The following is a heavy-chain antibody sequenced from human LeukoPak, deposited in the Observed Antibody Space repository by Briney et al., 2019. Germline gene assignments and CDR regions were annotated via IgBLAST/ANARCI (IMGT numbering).Heavy chain of an antibody. D-gene: IGHD6-19*01. Sequence: PGGSLRLSCAASGFTFSSYEINWVRLAPGKGLEWVSYISRSGSTIYYADSVKGRFTISRDNAKNSLYLQMNSLRAEDTAVYYCAKGTASSSSGWYYFDYWGQGTLVTVSS. CDR2: ISRSGSTI. CDR3: AKGTASSSSGWYYFDY. V-gene: IGHV3-48*03. CDR1: GFTFSSYE. J-gene: IGHJ4*02.